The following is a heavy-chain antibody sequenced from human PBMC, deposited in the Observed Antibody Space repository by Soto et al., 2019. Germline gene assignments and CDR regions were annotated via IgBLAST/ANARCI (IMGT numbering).Heavy chain of an antibody. CDR2: IRNRVDSYTT. D-gene: IGHD3-10*01. Sequence: GGSLRLSCATSGFSFSDHYMDWVRQAPGKGLEWVGRIRNRVDSYTTEYAASVKGRFTISRDDSNNSLFLQMNSLKTEDTAVYYCARRIVGVGSQDALDIWGQGTMVTVSS. J-gene: IGHJ3*02. V-gene: IGHV3-72*01. CDR3: ARRIVGVGSQDALDI. CDR1: GFSFSDHY.